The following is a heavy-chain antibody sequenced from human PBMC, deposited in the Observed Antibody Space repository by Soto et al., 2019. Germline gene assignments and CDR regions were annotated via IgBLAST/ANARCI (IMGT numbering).Heavy chain of an antibody. CDR1: GFTFSHYW. D-gene: IGHD2-15*01. J-gene: IGHJ4*02. CDR2: IDSDGSRT. V-gene: IGHV3-74*01. Sequence: DVQLVESGGGLVQPGGSLRLSCAPSGFTFSHYWMHWVRQGPGKGLVWVSLIDSDGSRTSYADSVKGRFTISRDNAKNTLYLQMNSLRVEDTAVYYCVRDGSVDLPLDYWGQGTLVTVSS. CDR3: VRDGSVDLPLDY.